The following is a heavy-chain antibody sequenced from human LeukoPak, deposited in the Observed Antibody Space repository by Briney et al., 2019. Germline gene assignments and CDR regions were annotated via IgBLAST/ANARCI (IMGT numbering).Heavy chain of an antibody. CDR1: GYTFTVYY. Sequence: GASVTVSFKSSGYTFTVYYMHWVRQAPGQGLEWMGWINPKTGGTSYAQKFQGRVTMTRDTSISTVNMELSRLTSDDTAVYYCARATAENDHWGQGTLVTVSS. J-gene: IGHJ4*02. D-gene: IGHD1-14*01. CDR2: INPKTGGT. V-gene: IGHV1-2*02. CDR3: ARATAENDH.